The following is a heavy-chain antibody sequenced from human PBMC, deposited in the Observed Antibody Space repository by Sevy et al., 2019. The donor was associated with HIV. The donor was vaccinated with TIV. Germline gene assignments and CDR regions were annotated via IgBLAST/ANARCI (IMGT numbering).Heavy chain of an antibody. V-gene: IGHV3-30-3*01. CDR1: GFTFSSYA. Sequence: GGSLRLSCAASGFTFSSYAMHWVRQAPGKGLEWVAVISYDGSNKYYADSLKGRFTISRDNSKNTRYLQMNSLRAEDTAVDYCEREYGHGDYRYYFDYWGQGTLVTVSS. J-gene: IGHJ4*02. CDR3: EREYGHGDYRYYFDY. CDR2: ISYDGSNK. D-gene: IGHD4-17*01.